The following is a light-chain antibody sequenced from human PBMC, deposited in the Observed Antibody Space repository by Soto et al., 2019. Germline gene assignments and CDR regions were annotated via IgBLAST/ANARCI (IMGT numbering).Light chain of an antibody. CDR2: DAT. V-gene: IGLV2-14*01. CDR1: SSDVGGYNH. CDR3: SSYASSSTSVV. J-gene: IGLJ2*01. Sequence: QSVLTQPASVSGSPGQSITISCTGTSSDVGGYNHVSWYQQHPGKAPKLMIYDATHRSSGISDRFSGSKSGNTASLTISGLQAEDEADYYCSSYASSSTSVVFGGGTKLTVL.